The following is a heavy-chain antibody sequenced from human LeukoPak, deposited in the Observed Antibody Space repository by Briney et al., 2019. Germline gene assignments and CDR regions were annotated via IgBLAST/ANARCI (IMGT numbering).Heavy chain of an antibody. CDR2: INTNTGNP. CDR1: GYTFTSYA. V-gene: IGHV7-4-1*02. D-gene: IGHD3-10*01. CDR3: ARDLVVTYYGSGSYLRY. Sequence: GASVKVSCKASGYTFTSYAMKWVRQAPGQGLEWMGWINTNTGNPTYDQGFTGRFVFSLDTSVSTAYLQISSLKAEDTAVYYCARDLVVTYYGSGSYLRYWGQGTLVTVSS. J-gene: IGHJ4*02.